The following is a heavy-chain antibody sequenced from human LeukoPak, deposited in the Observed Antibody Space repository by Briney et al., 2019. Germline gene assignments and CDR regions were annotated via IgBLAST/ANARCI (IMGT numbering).Heavy chain of an antibody. CDR1: GYTFTSYG. D-gene: IGHD2-15*01. V-gene: IGHV1-18*04. CDR2: ISAYNGNT. CDR3: ARDSSRGSGGSASFDP. Sequence: ASVKVSCKASGYTFTSYGISWVRQAPGQGLEWMGWISAYNGNTNYAQKLQGRVTMTTDTSTSTAYMELRSLRSDDTAVYYCARDSSRGSGGSASFDPWGRGTLVTVSS. J-gene: IGHJ5*02.